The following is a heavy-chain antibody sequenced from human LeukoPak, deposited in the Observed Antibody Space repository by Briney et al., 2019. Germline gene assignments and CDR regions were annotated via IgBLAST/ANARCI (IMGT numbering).Heavy chain of an antibody. CDR2: IIPIFGTA. V-gene: IGHV1-69*13. CDR1: GGTFSSYA. CDR3: ARVAGLLLLWFGELSKYGFDY. J-gene: IGHJ4*02. D-gene: IGHD3-10*01. Sequence: SVKVSCKASGGTFSSYAISWVRQAPGQGLEWMGGIIPIFGTANYAQKFQGRVTITADESTSTAYMELRSLRSDDTAVYYCARVAGLLLLWFGELSKYGFDYWGQGTLVTVSS.